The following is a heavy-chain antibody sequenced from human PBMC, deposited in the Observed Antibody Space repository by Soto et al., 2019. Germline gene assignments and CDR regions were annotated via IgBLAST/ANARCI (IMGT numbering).Heavy chain of an antibody. CDR3: ARDPFSQYSPGSIGFIS. V-gene: IGHV3-53*02. CDR2: IYSSGTI. D-gene: IGHD2-8*02. J-gene: IGHJ4*02. Sequence: EVRLVETGGGLIQSGGSLRLSCAASGFSVSSNYMSWVRQAPGKGLEWVAVIYSSGTIYYADSVKGRFTISRDSPKNSLYLQMPSLRGEDTAVYFCARDPFSQYSPGSIGFISWGPGTMVTVSS. CDR1: GFSVSSNY.